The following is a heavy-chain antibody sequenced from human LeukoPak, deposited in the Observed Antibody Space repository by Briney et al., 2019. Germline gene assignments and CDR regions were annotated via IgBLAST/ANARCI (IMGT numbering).Heavy chain of an antibody. CDR2: IGGGDT. CDR1: GFDFSTYA. J-gene: IGHJ4*02. CDR3: AKDGQSFNSMWDYLDS. V-gene: IGHV3-23*01. Sequence: GGSLRLSCAASGFDFSTYAMSWVRQAPGKGLEWVSGIGGGDTHYADSVKGRFTISRDNSKSTAELHMSSLRVEDTAVYYCAKDGQSFNSMWDYLDSWGRGTLVTVSS. D-gene: IGHD1-26*01.